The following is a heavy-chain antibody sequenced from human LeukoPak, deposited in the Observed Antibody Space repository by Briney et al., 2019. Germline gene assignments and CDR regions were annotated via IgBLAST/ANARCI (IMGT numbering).Heavy chain of an antibody. J-gene: IGHJ4*02. CDR3: TRHAVGKYCGGDCGSDY. CDR2: IRSKANSYAT. CDR1: GFTFSGSA. V-gene: IGHV3-73*01. D-gene: IGHD2-21*02. Sequence: GGSLRLSCAASGFTFSGSAMHWVRQASGKGLEWVGRIRSKANSYATAYAASVKGRFTISRDDSKNTAYLQMNSLKTVDTAVYYCTRHAVGKYCGGDCGSDYWGQGTLVTVSS.